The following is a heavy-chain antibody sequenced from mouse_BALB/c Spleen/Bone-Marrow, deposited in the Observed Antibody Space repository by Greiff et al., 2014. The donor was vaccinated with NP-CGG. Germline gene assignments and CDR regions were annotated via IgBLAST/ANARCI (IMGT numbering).Heavy chain of an antibody. J-gene: IGHJ4*01. V-gene: IGHV5-4*02. Sequence: EVNLVESGGGLVKPGGSLKLSCAASGFTFSDYYMYWVRQTPEKRLEWVATISDGGSYTDYPGSVKGRSTVSRDNAKNNLYLQMSSLKSEDTAMYFCARTYRPFALDYWGQGTSVTVSS. D-gene: IGHD2-14*01. CDR3: ARTYRPFALDY. CDR1: GFTFSDYY. CDR2: ISDGGSYT.